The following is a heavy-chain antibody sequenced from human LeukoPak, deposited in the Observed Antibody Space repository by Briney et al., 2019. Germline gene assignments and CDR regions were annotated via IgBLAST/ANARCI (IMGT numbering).Heavy chain of an antibody. D-gene: IGHD6-19*01. CDR2: ISGSGGCT. V-gene: IGHV3-23*01. J-gene: IGHJ4*02. Sequence: HPGGSLRLSCAASGFTFSSYAMSWVRQAPGKGLEWVSAISGSGGCTYYGDSVKGRFTNSRDNSKNTVYLQMNSLRAEDTAVYYCARERYSSGWFDYWGQGTLVTVSS. CDR3: ARERYSSGWFDY. CDR1: GFTFSSYA.